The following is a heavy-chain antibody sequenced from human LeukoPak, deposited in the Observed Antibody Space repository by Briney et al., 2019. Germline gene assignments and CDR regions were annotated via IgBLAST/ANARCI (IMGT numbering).Heavy chain of an antibody. CDR2: IKQDGSQK. J-gene: IGHJ4*02. D-gene: IGHD3-22*01. V-gene: IGHV3-7*01. Sequence: GGSLRLSCAASGFTFSSCWMTWVRQAPGKGLEWVANIKQDGSQKNYVDSVKGRFIISRDNAKNSLYLQMNSLRAEDTAVYYCARALGIGYYDSRGYYFDYWGQGTLVTVSS. CDR3: ARALGIGYYDSRGYYFDY. CDR1: GFTFSSCW.